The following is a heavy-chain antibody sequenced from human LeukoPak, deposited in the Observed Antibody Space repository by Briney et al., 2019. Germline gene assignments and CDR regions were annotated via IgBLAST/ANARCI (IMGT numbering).Heavy chain of an antibody. J-gene: IGHJ4*02. CDR2: TYYIGST. Sequence: SETLSLTCTVSGGSIGSYYWSWIRQPPGEGLEWIGYTYYIGSTNYNPSLSSRVIMSVDRSKNQFSLKLRSVTAADTAMYYCASGSYYFDYWGQGTLVTVSS. D-gene: IGHD1-26*01. CDR1: GGSIGSYY. V-gene: IGHV4-59*08. CDR3: ASGSYYFDY.